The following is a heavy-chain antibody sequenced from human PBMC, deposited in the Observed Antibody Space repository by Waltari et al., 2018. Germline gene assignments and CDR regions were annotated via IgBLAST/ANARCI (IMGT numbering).Heavy chain of an antibody. CDR3: AAARNYDFWSGHPNWFDP. Sequence: QMQLVQSGPEVKKPGTSVKFSCKASGFTFTSSAMQWVRQARGQRLEWIGWIVVGSGNTNYAQKFQERVTITRDMSTSTAYMELSSLRSEDTAVYYCAAARNYDFWSGHPNWFDPWGQGTLVIVSS. D-gene: IGHD3-3*01. V-gene: IGHV1-58*02. CDR1: GFTFTSSA. CDR2: IVVGSGNT. J-gene: IGHJ5*02.